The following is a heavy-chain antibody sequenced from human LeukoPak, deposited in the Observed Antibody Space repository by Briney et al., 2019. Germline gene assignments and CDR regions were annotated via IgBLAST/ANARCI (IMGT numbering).Heavy chain of an antibody. CDR2: ISSSSSTI. J-gene: IGHJ4*02. CDR1: GFTFSSYS. V-gene: IGHV3-48*02. CDR3: ARAWQITFGGVIVPHFDY. D-gene: IGHD3-16*02. Sequence: SGGSLRLSCAASGFTFSSYSMNWVRQAPGKGLEWVSYISSSSSTIYYADSVKGRFTISRDNAKNSLYLQMNSLRDEDTAVYYCARAWQITFGGVIVPHFDYWGQGTLVTVSS.